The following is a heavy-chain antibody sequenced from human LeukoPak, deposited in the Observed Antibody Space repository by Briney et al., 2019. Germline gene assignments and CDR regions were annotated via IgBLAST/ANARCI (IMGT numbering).Heavy chain of an antibody. D-gene: IGHD1-26*01. V-gene: IGHV1-69*04. J-gene: IGHJ4*02. CDR3: ASLSSGSYYDYFDY. Sequence: VASVTVSCTASGGTFSSYAISWVRQAPGQGLEWMGRIIPIIGIANYAQKFQGRVTITADKSTSTAYMELSSLRSEDTAVYYCASLSSGSYYDYFDYWGQGTLVTVSS. CDR2: IIPIIGIA. CDR1: GGTFSSYA.